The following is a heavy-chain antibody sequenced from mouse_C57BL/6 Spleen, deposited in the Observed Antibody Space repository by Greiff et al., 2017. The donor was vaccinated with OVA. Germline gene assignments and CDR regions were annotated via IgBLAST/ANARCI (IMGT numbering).Heavy chain of an antibody. V-gene: IGHV5-17*01. J-gene: IGHJ4*01. Sequence: EVKLMESGGGLVKPGGSLKLSCAASGFTFSDYGMHWVRQAPEKGLEWVAYISSGSSTIYYADTVKGRFTISRDNAKNTLFLQMTSLRAEDTAMYYCESIVTTSYYAMDYWGQGTSVTVSS. CDR2: ISSGSSTI. CDR3: ESIVTTSYYAMDY. D-gene: IGHD2-5*01. CDR1: GFTFSDYG.